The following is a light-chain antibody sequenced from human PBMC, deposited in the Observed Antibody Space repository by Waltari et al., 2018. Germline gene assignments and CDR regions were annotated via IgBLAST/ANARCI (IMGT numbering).Light chain of an antibody. CDR2: EVS. CDR1: SSDVGGHNY. V-gene: IGLV2-8*01. CDR3: SSYAGSNNLV. J-gene: IGLJ1*01. Sequence: SASGSPGQSVTISCTGTSSDVGGHNYVSWYQQHPGKAPKLMIYEVSKRPSGVPDRFSGSKSGNTASLTVSGLQAEDEAEYYCSSYAGSNNLVFGTGTRVTVL.